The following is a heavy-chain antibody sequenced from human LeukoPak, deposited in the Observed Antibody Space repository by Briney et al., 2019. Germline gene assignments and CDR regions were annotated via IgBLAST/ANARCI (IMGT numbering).Heavy chain of an antibody. CDR1: GGSIGSSSYY. CDR3: ARDSSGWNDAFDI. D-gene: IGHD6-19*01. Sequence: SETLSLTCTVSGGSIGSSSYYWGWIRQPPGKGLAWIGSIYYSGSTYYNPSLKSRVTISVDTSKNQFSLKLSSVTAADTAVYYCARDSSGWNDAFDIWGQGTMVTVSS. CDR2: IYYSGST. J-gene: IGHJ3*02. V-gene: IGHV4-39*07.